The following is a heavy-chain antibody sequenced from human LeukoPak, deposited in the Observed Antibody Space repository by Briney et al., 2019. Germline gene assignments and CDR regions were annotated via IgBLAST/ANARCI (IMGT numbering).Heavy chain of an antibody. V-gene: IGHV3-7*01. CDR2: INQDGSKE. Sequence: GGSLRLSCAASGFTFSNYWMTWVRQAPGKGLEWVAHINQDGSKEYYMDSVKARFTISRDNAKNSLSLQMNSLRAEDTAVYYCVRDGGVSGYDLLDYWGEGTLVTVSS. CDR3: VRDGGVSGYDLLDY. J-gene: IGHJ4*02. CDR1: GFTFSNYW. D-gene: IGHD5-12*01.